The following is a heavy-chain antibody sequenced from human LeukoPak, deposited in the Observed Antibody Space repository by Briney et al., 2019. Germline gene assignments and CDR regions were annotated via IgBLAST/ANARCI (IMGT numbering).Heavy chain of an antibody. V-gene: IGHV3-48*01. D-gene: IGHD3-16*02. CDR1: GFTFSSYS. Sequence: GGSLRLSCAASGFTFSSYSMNWVRQAPGKGLEWVSYISSSSSTIYYADSVKGRFTIPRDNAKNSLYLQMNSLRAEDTAVYYCARRDDYVWGSYPNYFDYWGQGTLVTVPS. CDR2: ISSSSSTI. CDR3: ARRDDYVWGSYPNYFDY. J-gene: IGHJ4*02.